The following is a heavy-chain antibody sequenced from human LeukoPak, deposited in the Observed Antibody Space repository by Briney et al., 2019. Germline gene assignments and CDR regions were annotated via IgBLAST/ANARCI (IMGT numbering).Heavy chain of an antibody. J-gene: IGHJ6*02. CDR3: VRGYSFGPYGMDV. CDR2: ISDSGGST. CDR1: GFPFSSYA. Sequence: GGSLRLSCSASGFPFSSYAMHWVRQAPGKGLEYVSAISDSGGSTYYADSVKGRFTISRDNSKNTLYLQMSSLRAEDTAVYLCVRGYSFGPYGMDVWGQGTTVTVSS. D-gene: IGHD2-15*01. V-gene: IGHV3-64D*09.